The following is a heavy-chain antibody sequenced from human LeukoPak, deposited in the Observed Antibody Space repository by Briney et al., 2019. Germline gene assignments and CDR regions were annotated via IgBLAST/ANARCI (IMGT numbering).Heavy chain of an antibody. D-gene: IGHD3-3*01. J-gene: IGHJ5*02. V-gene: IGHV4-38-2*02. Sequence: SETLSLTCTVSSYSISSCYYWGWIRQPPGKGLEWIGSIYHSGSTFYNPSLKSRVTISVDTSKNQFSLNLNSVTAADTAVYYCARVPHGETIFGVVLYWFDPWGQGTLVTVFS. CDR2: IYHSGST. CDR1: SYSISSCYY. CDR3: ARVPHGETIFGVVLYWFDP.